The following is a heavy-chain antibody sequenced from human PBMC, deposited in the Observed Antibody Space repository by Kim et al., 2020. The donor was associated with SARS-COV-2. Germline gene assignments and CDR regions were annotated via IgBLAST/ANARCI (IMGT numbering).Heavy chain of an antibody. CDR1: GGTFSSYA. J-gene: IGHJ5*02. D-gene: IGHD4-4*01. Sequence: SVKVSCKASGGTFSSYAISWVRQAPGQGLEWMGGIIPIFGTANYAQKFQGRVTITADESTSTAYMELSSLRSEDTAVYYCARKGGDYSNHEVPFDPWGQGTLVTVSS. CDR3: ARKGGDYSNHEVPFDP. V-gene: IGHV1-69*13. CDR2: IIPIFGTA.